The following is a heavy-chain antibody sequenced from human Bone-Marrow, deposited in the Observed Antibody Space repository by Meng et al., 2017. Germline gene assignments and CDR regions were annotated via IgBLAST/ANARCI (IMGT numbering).Heavy chain of an antibody. CDR2: NYTSGNT. V-gene: IGHV4-61*02. Sequence: LARTCTVVRGASGSVYYPGSWNRQPCGKGLEWSGRNYTSGNTYESPSLKSRVTISVDTSKNQFSLNVSSVTAADTAMYFCARDHGYMIIVAATFVWSDPWGQGTLVTVSS. J-gene: IGHJ5*02. CDR1: RGASGSVYYP. CDR3: ARDHGYMIIVAATFVWSDP. D-gene: IGHD3-22*01.